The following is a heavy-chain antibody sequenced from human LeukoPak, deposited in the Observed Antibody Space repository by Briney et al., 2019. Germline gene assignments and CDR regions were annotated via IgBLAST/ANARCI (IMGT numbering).Heavy chain of an antibody. D-gene: IGHD4-17*01. Sequence: GGSLRLSCAASGFTFSTYWMTWVRQAPGKGLEWIANIKPDGSEKYYVDSVKGRFTIFRDNAKNSLYLQLNSLRAEGTAMYYCARDDYGDYFFDFWGQGTLVTVSS. CDR3: ARDDYGDYFFDF. J-gene: IGHJ4*02. CDR1: GFTFSTYW. CDR2: IKPDGSEK. V-gene: IGHV3-7*01.